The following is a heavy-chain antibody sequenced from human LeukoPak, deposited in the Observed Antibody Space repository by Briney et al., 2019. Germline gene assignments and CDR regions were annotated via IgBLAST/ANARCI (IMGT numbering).Heavy chain of an antibody. Sequence: GASVKVSCKASGYTFTNSDINWVRQAPGQGLEWMGWISAYNGNTNYAQKLQGRVTMTTDTSTSTAYMELRSLRSDDTAVYYCARSDIVVVVSKFDPWGQGTLVTVSS. V-gene: IGHV1-18*01. CDR2: ISAYNGNT. D-gene: IGHD2-15*01. J-gene: IGHJ5*02. CDR1: GYTFTNSD. CDR3: ARSDIVVVVSKFDP.